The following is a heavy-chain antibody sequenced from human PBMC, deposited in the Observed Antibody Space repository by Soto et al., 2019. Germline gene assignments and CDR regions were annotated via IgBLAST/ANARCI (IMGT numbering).Heavy chain of an antibody. D-gene: IGHD3-3*01. J-gene: IGHJ4*02. Sequence: EVQLVPSGAEAKKPGESLKISCKGSGYTFTNYWIGWVRQMPGTGLEWMGIIYPAESEARYSPSFQGQVTISADKSITTVYLQWSSLKASDTAMYYCTRLHLENDFWSGYADYWGQGTLVTVSS. CDR1: GYTFTNYW. CDR3: TRLHLENDFWSGYADY. CDR2: IYPAESEA. V-gene: IGHV5-51*01.